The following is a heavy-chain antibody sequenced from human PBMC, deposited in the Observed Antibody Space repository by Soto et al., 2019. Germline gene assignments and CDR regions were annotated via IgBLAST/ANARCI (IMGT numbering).Heavy chain of an antibody. J-gene: IGHJ4*02. CDR1: GGSISSDY. D-gene: IGHD3-10*01. CDR3: ARHDGSRSTDY. Sequence: QVQLQESGPGLVKPSGTLSLTCTVSGGSISSDYWNWIRQPPGKGLEWIGYIHSGSTTYSASLRSRVTISVDTSKNQLSLKLSSVTAADTAVYFCARHDGSRSTDYWGQGTLVTVSS. CDR2: IHSGST. V-gene: IGHV4-59*08.